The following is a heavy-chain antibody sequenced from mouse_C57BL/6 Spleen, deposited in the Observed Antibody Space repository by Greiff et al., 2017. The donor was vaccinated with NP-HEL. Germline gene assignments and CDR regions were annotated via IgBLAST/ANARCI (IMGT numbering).Heavy chain of an antibody. Sequence: EVHLVESGGGLVKPGGSLKLSCAASGFTFSSYAMSWVRQTPEKRLEWVATISDGGSYTYYPDNVKGRFTISRDNAKNNLYLQMSHLKSEDTAMYYCAREGGTAQATGYFDYWGQGTTLTVSS. CDR3: AREGGTAQATGYFDY. D-gene: IGHD3-2*02. J-gene: IGHJ2*01. CDR2: ISDGGSYT. CDR1: GFTFSSYA. V-gene: IGHV5-4*01.